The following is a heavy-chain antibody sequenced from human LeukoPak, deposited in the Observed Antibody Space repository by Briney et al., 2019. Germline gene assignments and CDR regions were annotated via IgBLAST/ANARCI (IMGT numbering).Heavy chain of an antibody. CDR1: GGSISSYY. Sequence: SETLSLTCAVSGGSISSYYWSWIRQPPGKGLEWIGYIYYSGGTNYNPSLKSRVTISVDTSKNQFSLKLSSVTAADTAVYYCARDIAAAGGSYYGMDVWGQGTTVTVSS. CDR3: ARDIAAAGGSYYGMDV. J-gene: IGHJ6*02. V-gene: IGHV4-59*01. CDR2: IYYSGGT. D-gene: IGHD6-13*01.